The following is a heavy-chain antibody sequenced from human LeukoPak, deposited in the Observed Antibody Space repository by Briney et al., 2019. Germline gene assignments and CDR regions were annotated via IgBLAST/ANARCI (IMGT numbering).Heavy chain of an antibody. CDR1: GFTFDDYA. J-gene: IGHJ6*02. Sequence: GRSLRLSCAASGFTFDDYAMHWVRQAPGKGLEWVSGISWNSGSIGYADSVKGRFTISRDNAKNSLYLQMSNLRAEDTAVYFCARGGGLDVWGQGATVTVSS. D-gene: IGHD3-16*01. V-gene: IGHV3-9*01. CDR3: ARGGGLDV. CDR2: ISWNSGSI.